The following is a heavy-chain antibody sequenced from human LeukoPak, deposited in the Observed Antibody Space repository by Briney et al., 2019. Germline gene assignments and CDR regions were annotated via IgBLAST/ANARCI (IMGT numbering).Heavy chain of an antibody. CDR1: GYTFTSYD. Sequence: ASVKVSCKASGYTFTSYDINWVRQATGQGLEWMGWMNPNSGNTGYAQKFQGRVTITRNTSISTAYMELSSLRSEDTAVYYCAKEADILTGYYPVLWYWGQGTLVTVSS. CDR3: AKEADILTGYYPVLWY. V-gene: IGHV1-8*03. D-gene: IGHD3-9*01. J-gene: IGHJ4*02. CDR2: MNPNSGNT.